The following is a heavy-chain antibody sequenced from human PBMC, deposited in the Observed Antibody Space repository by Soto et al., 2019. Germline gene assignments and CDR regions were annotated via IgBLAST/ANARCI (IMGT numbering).Heavy chain of an antibody. D-gene: IGHD1-26*01. CDR3: ASHSGSSPEGRYYYGMDV. Sequence: QVQLVQSGAEVKKPGSSVKVSCKASGGTFSSYAISWVRQAPGQGLEWMGGIIPIFGTADYAQKFQGRVTMPAHESTSTSYMELSSLRSEDTAVYYCASHSGSSPEGRYYYGMDVWGQGTTVTVSS. CDR2: IIPIFGTA. V-gene: IGHV1-69*12. CDR1: GGTFSSYA. J-gene: IGHJ6*02.